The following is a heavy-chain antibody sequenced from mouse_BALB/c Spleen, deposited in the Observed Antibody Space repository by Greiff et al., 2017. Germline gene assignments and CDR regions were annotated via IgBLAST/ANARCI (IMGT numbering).Heavy chain of an antibody. D-gene: IGHD2-1*01. CDR3: NAYGGNYLFAY. CDR1: GFNIKDYY. CDR2: IHPENGDT. Sequence: EVQRVESGAELVRSGASVKLSCTASGFNIKDYYMHWVKQRPEQGLEWIGWIHPENGDTEYAPKFQGKATMTADTSSNTAYLQLSSLTSEDTAVYYCNAYGGNYLFAYWGQGTLVTVSA. J-gene: IGHJ3*01. V-gene: IGHV14-4*02.